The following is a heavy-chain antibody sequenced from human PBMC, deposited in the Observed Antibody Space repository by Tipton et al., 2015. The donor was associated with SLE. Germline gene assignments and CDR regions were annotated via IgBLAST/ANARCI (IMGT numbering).Heavy chain of an antibody. CDR3: AREGYYDSSGWSSSRLGLDF. CDR1: GFTFSRCA. CDR2: ILHDGNNK. V-gene: IGHV3-30*04. Sequence: SLRLSCAASGFTFSRCAIHWVRQAPGKGLEWVARILHDGNNKYYAESVKGRFTVSRDNSKNTLYLQMNSLRPEDTAVYFCAREGYYDSSGWSSSRLGLDFWGKGTMVTVSS. J-gene: IGHJ3*01. D-gene: IGHD3-22*01.